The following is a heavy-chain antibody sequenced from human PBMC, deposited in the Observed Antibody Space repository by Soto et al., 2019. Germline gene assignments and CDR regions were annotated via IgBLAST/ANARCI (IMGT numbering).Heavy chain of an antibody. V-gene: IGHV4-30-4*01. J-gene: IGHJ6*02. Sequence: SETLSLTCTVSGGSISSGDYYWSWIRQPPGKGLEWIGYIYYSGSTYYNPSLKSRVTISVDTSKNQFSLKLSSVTAADTAVYYCAGQPTAGSYYDLGSYYYYYAMDVWGQGTMVTVSS. CDR3: AGQPTAGSYYDLGSYYYYYAMDV. CDR1: GGSISSGDYY. CDR2: IYYSGST. D-gene: IGHD3-10*01.